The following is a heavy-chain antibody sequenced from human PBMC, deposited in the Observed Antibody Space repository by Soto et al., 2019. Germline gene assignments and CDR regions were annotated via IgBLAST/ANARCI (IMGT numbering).Heavy chain of an antibody. CDR3: ARVRGEGAGYDFWSGYSMNYYYYYMDV. Sequence: SETLSLTCAVYGGSLSGYYWSWIRQPPGKGLEWIGEINHSGSTNYNPSLKSRVTISVDTSKNQFSLKLSSVTAADTAVYYCARVRGEGAGYDFWSGYSMNYYYYYMDVWGKGTTVTVSS. D-gene: IGHD3-3*01. CDR1: GGSLSGYY. V-gene: IGHV4-34*01. CDR2: INHSGST. J-gene: IGHJ6*03.